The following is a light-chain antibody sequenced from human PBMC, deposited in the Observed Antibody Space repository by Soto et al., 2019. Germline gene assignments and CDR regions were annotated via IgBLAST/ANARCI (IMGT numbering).Light chain of an antibody. V-gene: IGKV3-15*01. CDR1: QSVSNN. Sequence: EVVMTQSPGTLSVSPGERATLSCRASQSVSNNLAWYQQKPGQAPRLLIYGASTRATDIPARFSGSGSGTDFTLTIISLQSEDFAMYYCQQYSDWPRDTFGQGTKVEIK. CDR2: GAS. CDR3: QQYSDWPRDT. J-gene: IGKJ2*01.